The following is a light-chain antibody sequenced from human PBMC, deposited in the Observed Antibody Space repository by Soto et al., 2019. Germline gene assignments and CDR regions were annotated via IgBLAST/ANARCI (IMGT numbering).Light chain of an antibody. V-gene: IGLV2-14*01. J-gene: IGLJ1*01. CDR3: CSYTTSNTRQIV. CDR2: DAS. Sequence: QSVLTQPPSVSGSPGQSITISCTGTSSDVGGYNYVSWYQQHPGKAPKFMIYDASNRPSGVSNRFSGSKSGNTASLTISGLQAEDEADYYCCSYTTSNTRQIVFGTGTKVTVL. CDR1: SSDVGGYNY.